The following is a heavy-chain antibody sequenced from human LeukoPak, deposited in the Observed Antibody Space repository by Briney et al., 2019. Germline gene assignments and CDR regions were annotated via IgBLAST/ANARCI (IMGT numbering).Heavy chain of an antibody. J-gene: IGHJ3*02. CDR3: ARDFAMIVVVSAFDI. Sequence: ASVTVSCKASGYTFTGYYMHWVRQAPGQGLEWMGWINPSSGGTNYAQKFQGRVTMTRDTSISTAYMELSRLRSDDTAVYYYARDFAMIVVVSAFDIWGQGTMVTVSS. CDR2: INPSSGGT. D-gene: IGHD3-22*01. CDR1: GYTFTGYY. V-gene: IGHV1-2*02.